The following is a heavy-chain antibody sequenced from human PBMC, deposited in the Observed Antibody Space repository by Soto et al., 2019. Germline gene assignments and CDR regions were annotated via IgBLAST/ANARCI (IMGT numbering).Heavy chain of an antibody. V-gene: IGHV4-4*01. D-gene: IGHD1-26*01. CDR1: GGSISSSNW. Sequence: QVQLQESGPGLVKPSGTLSLTCAVSGGSISSSNWWSWVRQPPGKGLEWIGEIYHSGSTNYNPSLKSRVPISVDKSKIQFSLKLSSVTAADTAVYCCARVSGIYYYGMDVWGQGTTVTVSS. CDR3: ARVSGIYYYGMDV. CDR2: IYHSGST. J-gene: IGHJ6*02.